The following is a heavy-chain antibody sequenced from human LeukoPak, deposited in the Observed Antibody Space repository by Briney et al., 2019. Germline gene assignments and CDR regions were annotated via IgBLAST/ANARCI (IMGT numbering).Heavy chain of an antibody. Sequence: GGSLRLSCAASGFTFNGYGMNWVRQAPGKGLEWVSHIGRGITYADSVKGRFTISRDNAKNSVYLQMNSLRAEDTAVYYCARDAPAGGKPEYFFDYWGQGTLVTVSS. CDR2: IGRGIT. V-gene: IGHV3-48*04. CDR3: ARDAPAGGKPEYFFDY. J-gene: IGHJ4*02. CDR1: GFTFNGYG.